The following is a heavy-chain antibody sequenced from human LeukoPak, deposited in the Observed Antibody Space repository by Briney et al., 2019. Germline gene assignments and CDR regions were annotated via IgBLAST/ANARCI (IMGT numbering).Heavy chain of an antibody. CDR1: GYTLTELS. CDR3: ATVVSDYYSTFDP. Sequence: ASVKVSCKVSGYTLTELSMHWVRQAPGKGLEWMGGFDPEDGETIYAQKFQGRVTMTEDTSTDRAYMELSSLRSEDTAVYYCATVVSDYYSTFDPWGQGTLVTVSS. CDR2: FDPEDGET. J-gene: IGHJ5*02. V-gene: IGHV1-24*01. D-gene: IGHD2-21*01.